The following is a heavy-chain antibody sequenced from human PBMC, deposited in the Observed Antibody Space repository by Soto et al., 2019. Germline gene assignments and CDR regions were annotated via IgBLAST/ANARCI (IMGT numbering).Heavy chain of an antibody. CDR2: IYYSGST. Sequence: SETLSLTCTGSGGSISSSSYYWGWIRQPPGKGLEWIGSIYYSGSTYYNPSLKSRVTISVDTSKNQFSLKLSSVTAADTAVYYCARSPGGARRELTVRGVIIKTYYFDYWGQGTLVTVSS. CDR3: ARSPGGARRELTVRGVIIKTYYFDY. CDR1: GGSISSSSYY. J-gene: IGHJ4*02. D-gene: IGHD3-10*01. V-gene: IGHV4-39*01.